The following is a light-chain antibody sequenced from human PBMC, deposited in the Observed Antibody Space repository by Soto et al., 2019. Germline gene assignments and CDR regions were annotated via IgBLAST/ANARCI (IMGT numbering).Light chain of an antibody. CDR1: SSDVGAYDY. CDR2: DVN. Sequence: QSALTQPRSVSGSPGQSVTISCTGTSSDVGAYDYVSWYQQRPGKAPKLMIYDVNKRPSGVPDRFSGSKSGNTASLTISGLQAEDEADYFCSAYAGRYTYVFATGTKV. V-gene: IGLV2-11*01. CDR3: SAYAGRYTYV. J-gene: IGLJ1*01.